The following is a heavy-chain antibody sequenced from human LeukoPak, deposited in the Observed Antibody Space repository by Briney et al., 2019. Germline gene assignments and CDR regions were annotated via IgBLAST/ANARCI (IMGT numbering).Heavy chain of an antibody. Sequence: SETLSLTCTVSGGSISSYYWSWIRQPPGKGLEWIGYIYYSGSTNYNPSLKSRVTISVDTSKNQFSLKLSSVTAADTAVYYCAGGDGSGSYYKGLHAFDIWGQGTMVTVSS. J-gene: IGHJ3*02. V-gene: IGHV4-59*01. CDR1: GGSISSYY. CDR2: IYYSGST. CDR3: AGGDGSGSYYKGLHAFDI. D-gene: IGHD3-10*01.